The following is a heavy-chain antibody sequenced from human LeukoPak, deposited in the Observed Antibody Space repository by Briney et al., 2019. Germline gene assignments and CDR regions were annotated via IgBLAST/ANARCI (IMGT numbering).Heavy chain of an antibody. CDR3: ATGCYEPFAT. V-gene: IGHV4-59*01. D-gene: IGHD2-15*01. Sequence: PSETLSLTCSVSGASLTSYYWDWLRQPPGKGLEWIGYISDTGKTDSNPSLKSRVSISLDTSKKQFSLRLRSVTAADSAVYYCATGCYEPFATWGPGTLVTVSS. J-gene: IGHJ5*02. CDR1: GASLTSYY. CDR2: ISDTGKT.